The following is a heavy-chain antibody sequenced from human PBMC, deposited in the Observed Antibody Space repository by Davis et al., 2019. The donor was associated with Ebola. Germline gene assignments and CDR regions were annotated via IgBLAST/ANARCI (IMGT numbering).Heavy chain of an antibody. V-gene: IGHV4-59*08. J-gene: IGHJ5*02. D-gene: IGHD3-3*01. CDR3: ARMYYDFWSGYVPFDP. Sequence: SETLSLTCTVSGDSISGYYWSWIRQPPGKGLEWIGYIYYTGSTNYNPSFKSRVTISVDTSKNHFSLKLSSVTAADTAVYYCARMYYDFWSGYVPFDPWGQGTLVTVSS. CDR1: GDSISGYY. CDR2: IYYTGST.